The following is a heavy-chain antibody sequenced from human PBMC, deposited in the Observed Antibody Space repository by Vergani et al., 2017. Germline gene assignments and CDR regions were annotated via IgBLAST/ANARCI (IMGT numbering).Heavy chain of an antibody. Sequence: QVQLQQWGAGLLKPSETLSLTCAVYGGSFSGYYWSWNRQPPGKGLEWIGEINHSGSTNYNPSLKSRVTISVDTSKNQFSLKLSSVTAADTAVYYCASRSRDIVVVPAAIGGDYWGQGTLVTVSS. CDR3: ASRSRDIVVVPAAIGGDY. CDR2: INHSGST. V-gene: IGHV4-34*01. CDR1: GGSFSGYY. J-gene: IGHJ4*02. D-gene: IGHD2-2*02.